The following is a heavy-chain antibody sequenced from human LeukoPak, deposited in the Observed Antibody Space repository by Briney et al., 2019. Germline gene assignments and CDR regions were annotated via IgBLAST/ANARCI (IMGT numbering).Heavy chain of an antibody. CDR3: ARGRAAAAPHYFDY. Sequence: SETLSLTCTVSGGSISSHYWSWIRQPPGKGLEWIGYIYYSGSTNYNPSLKSRVTISVDTSKNQFSLKLSSVTAADTAVYYCARGRAAAAPHYFDYWGQGTLVTVSS. CDR1: GGSISSHY. J-gene: IGHJ4*02. CDR2: IYYSGST. V-gene: IGHV4-59*11. D-gene: IGHD6-13*01.